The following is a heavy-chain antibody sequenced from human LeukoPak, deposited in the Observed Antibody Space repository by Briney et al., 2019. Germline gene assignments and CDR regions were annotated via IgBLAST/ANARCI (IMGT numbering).Heavy chain of an antibody. CDR3: EREEDRSGD. D-gene: IGHD3-22*01. CDR1: GGSISSSNYY. CDR2: IYYRGNA. V-gene: IGHV4-39*07. J-gene: IGHJ4*02. Sequence: PSETLSLTCTVSGGSISSSNYYWAWIRQPPGQGLEWIGSIYYRGNAYYNPSLKSRVTISVDTSKNQFYLSLSSVTAADTAVYYYEREEDRSGDWGQGTLVTVTS.